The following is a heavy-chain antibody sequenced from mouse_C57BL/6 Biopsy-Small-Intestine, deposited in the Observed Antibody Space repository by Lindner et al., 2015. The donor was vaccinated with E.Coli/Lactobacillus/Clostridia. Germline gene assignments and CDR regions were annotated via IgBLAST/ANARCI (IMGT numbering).Heavy chain of an antibody. J-gene: IGHJ2*01. V-gene: IGHV1-42*01. D-gene: IGHD2-10*01. Sequence: SGPELVKPGASVKISCKASGYSFTGYYMNWVKQSPEKSLEWIGEINPSTGGTTYNQKFKAKATLTVDKSSSTAYMQLKSLTSEDSAVYYCARSYYDNLDYWGQGTTLTVSS. CDR1: GYSFTGYY. CDR2: INPSTGGT. CDR3: ARSYYDNLDY.